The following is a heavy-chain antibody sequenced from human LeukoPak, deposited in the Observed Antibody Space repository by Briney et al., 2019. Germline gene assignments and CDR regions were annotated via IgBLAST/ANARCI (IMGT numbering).Heavy chain of an antibody. D-gene: IGHD3-22*01. Sequence: GGSLRLSCAASGFTFSSYTMNWVRQAPGKGLEWVSYISSSGSTIYYADSVKGRFTISRDNAKNPLYLQMNSLRDEDTAVYYCTRAFMIVVSEYWGQGTLVTVSS. V-gene: IGHV3-48*02. J-gene: IGHJ4*02. CDR3: TRAFMIVVSEY. CDR1: GFTFSSYT. CDR2: ISSSGSTI.